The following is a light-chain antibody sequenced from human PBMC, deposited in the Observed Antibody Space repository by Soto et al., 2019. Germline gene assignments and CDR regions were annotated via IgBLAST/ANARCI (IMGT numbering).Light chain of an antibody. CDR1: QSVSSN. CDR2: VAS. V-gene: IGKV3-15*01. CDR3: QQYNNTPLWT. J-gene: IGKJ1*01. Sequence: EIVVTLAQSTLSVXAGEXATLXXXXSQSVSSNLAWYLQKPDQSPTLLIYVASTTATCIPATFSCSWSGTEFNLTISSLQSKDFAVYYCQQYNNTPLWTFGQGSKLDI.